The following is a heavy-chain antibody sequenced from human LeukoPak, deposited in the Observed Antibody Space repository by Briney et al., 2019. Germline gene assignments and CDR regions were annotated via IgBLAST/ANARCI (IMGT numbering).Heavy chain of an antibody. J-gene: IGHJ6*02. V-gene: IGHV4-59*01. CDR1: GGSISSYY. CDR2: IYYSGST. CDR3: ARDGGTIAAAGTPWYYGMDV. D-gene: IGHD6-13*01. Sequence: PSETLSLTCTVSGGSISSYYWSWIRQPPVKGLEWIGYIYYSGSTNYNPSLKSRVTISVDTSKNQFSLKLSSVTAADTAVYYCARDGGTIAAAGTPWYYGMDVWGQGTTVTVSS.